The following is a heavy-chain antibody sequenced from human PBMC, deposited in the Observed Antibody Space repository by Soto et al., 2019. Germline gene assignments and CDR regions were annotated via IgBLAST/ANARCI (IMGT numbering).Heavy chain of an antibody. CDR2: MSYDGNKK. Sequence: GGSLRLSCAVSGFTLSSYGIHWVRQAPGKGLEWVAFMSYDGNKKYYADSVKGRFTISRDNSKNALYLQMNSLRAEDTAVYYCARSRTGTTYGGMDVWGQGTTVTVSS. D-gene: IGHD1-7*01. CDR3: ARSRTGTTYGGMDV. CDR1: GFTLSSYG. V-gene: IGHV3-30*03. J-gene: IGHJ6*02.